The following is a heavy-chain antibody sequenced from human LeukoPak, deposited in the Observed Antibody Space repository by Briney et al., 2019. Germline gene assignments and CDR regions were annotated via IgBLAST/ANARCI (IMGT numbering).Heavy chain of an antibody. Sequence: ASVKVSCKASGYTFTVYYMHWVRQAPGQGLEWMGWINPNSGGTNYAQKFQGRVTMTRDTSISTAYMELSRLRSDDTAVYYCARVSSGDYAVDWFDPWGQGTLVTVSS. D-gene: IGHD4-17*01. CDR1: GYTFTVYY. V-gene: IGHV1-2*02. CDR2: INPNSGGT. CDR3: ARVSSGDYAVDWFDP. J-gene: IGHJ5*02.